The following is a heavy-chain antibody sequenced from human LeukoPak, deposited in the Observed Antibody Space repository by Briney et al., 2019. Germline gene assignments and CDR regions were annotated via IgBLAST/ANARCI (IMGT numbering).Heavy chain of an antibody. CDR2: INPNTGGT. CDR3: ARTNVYYYDSSDYYPHFDY. J-gene: IGHJ4*02. V-gene: IGHV1-2*02. Sequence: ASVKVSCKASGGTFSSYAISWVRQAPGQGLEWMGWINPNTGGTNYAQKFQGRVTMTRDTSISTAYMDLSRLRSDDTAVYYCARTNVYYYDSSDYYPHFDYWGQGTLVTVSS. CDR1: GGTFSSYA. D-gene: IGHD3-22*01.